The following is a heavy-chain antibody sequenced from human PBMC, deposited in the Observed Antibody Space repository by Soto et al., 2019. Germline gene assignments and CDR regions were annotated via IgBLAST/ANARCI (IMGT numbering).Heavy chain of an antibody. J-gene: IGHJ4*02. D-gene: IGHD3-10*01. Sequence: GGSLRLSCAASGFTFRSYAMSWVRQAPGKGLEWVSAISGSGGSTYYADSVKGRFTISRDNSKNTLYLQMNSLRAEDTAVYYCAKDNYYGSGSYYPCTYFDYWGQGTLVTVSS. CDR2: ISGSGGST. CDR1: GFTFRSYA. V-gene: IGHV3-23*01. CDR3: AKDNYYGSGSYYPCTYFDY.